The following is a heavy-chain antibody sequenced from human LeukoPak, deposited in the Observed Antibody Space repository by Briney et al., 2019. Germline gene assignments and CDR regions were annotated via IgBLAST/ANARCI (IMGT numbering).Heavy chain of an antibody. J-gene: IGHJ4*02. V-gene: IGHV3-23*01. CDR2: ISGSGGST. D-gene: IGHD2-15*01. CDR3: AKGVGYCSGGSCQQFDY. Sequence: GGSLRLSCAASGFTFSSYAMTWVRQAPGKGLKWVSAISGSGGSTYYADSVKGRITISRDNSKNTLYLQMNSLRAEDTAVYYCAKGVGYCSGGSCQQFDYWGQGTLVTVSS. CDR1: GFTFSSYA.